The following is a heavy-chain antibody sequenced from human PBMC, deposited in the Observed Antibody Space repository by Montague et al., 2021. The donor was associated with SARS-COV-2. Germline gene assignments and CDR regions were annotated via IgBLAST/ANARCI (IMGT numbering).Heavy chain of an antibody. V-gene: IGHV4-34*01. CDR2: INHSGST. J-gene: IGHJ6*02. D-gene: IGHD3-10*01. CDR3: ARVRYYGSGTSLGMDV. Sequence: SETLSLTCTVSGGSFSGYCWSWIRQPPGKGLEWIGEINHSGSTNYNPSLKSRVTISVDTSKNQFSLKLSSVTAADTAVYYCARVRYYGSGTSLGMDVWGQGTTVTVSS. CDR1: GGSFSGYC.